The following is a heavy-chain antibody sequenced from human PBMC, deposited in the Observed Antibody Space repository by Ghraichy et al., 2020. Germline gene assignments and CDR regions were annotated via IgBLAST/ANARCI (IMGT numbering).Heavy chain of an antibody. CDR1: GGSISSTNHY. J-gene: IGHJ3*02. Sequence: SETLSLTCTVSGGSISSTNHYWGWIRQPPGKRLEWIGSISSSGSTYYNPSLKSRLTISVDTSKNQFSLKLSSVTAADTAVYFCARSVTPYRDAFDIWGQGTVVTVSS. V-gene: IGHV4-39*01. CDR2: ISSSGST. CDR3: ARSVTPYRDAFDI. D-gene: IGHD3-10*01.